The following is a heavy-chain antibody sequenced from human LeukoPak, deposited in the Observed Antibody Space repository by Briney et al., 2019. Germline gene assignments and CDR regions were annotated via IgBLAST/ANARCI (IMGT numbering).Heavy chain of an antibody. CDR2: IRSSTTYV. J-gene: IGHJ4*02. CDR3: ARDSLTMIVGRQKRGLDY. V-gene: IGHV3-21*01. Sequence: KPSETLSLTCTISGGSISSSSYYWGWVRQAPGKGLEWVSSIRSSTTYVYYADSVKGRFTISRDNAKNSLYLQMNSLRAEDTAVYYCARDSLTMIVGRQKRGLDYWGQGTLVTVSS. CDR1: GGSISSSSYY. D-gene: IGHD3-22*01.